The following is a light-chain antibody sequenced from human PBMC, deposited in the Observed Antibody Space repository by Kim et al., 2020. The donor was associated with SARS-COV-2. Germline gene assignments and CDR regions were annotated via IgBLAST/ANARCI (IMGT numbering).Light chain of an antibody. CDR3: QHFDSLPYT. J-gene: IGKJ2*01. CDR1: QDIRNF. V-gene: IGKV1-33*01. Sequence: ASVGDRVTITCQASQDIRNFLNWFQHKPGKAPKLLIYDASTLGAGVPSRFSGSGSGTDFTFTISSLQPEDIATYYCQHFDSLPYTFGQGTKLEI. CDR2: DAS.